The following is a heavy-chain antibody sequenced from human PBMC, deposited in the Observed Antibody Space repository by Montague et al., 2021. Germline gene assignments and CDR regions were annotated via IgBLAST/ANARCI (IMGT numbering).Heavy chain of an antibody. CDR3: ARVGRKRNYYFDY. Sequence: SGAISYTPSLSSRVTISVDTSKNPFSLKLRSVTAADTSVYFCARVGRKRNYYFDYWGQGAMVTVSA. V-gene: IGHV4-39*01. J-gene: IGHJ4*02. CDR2: SGAI. D-gene: IGHD1-14*01.